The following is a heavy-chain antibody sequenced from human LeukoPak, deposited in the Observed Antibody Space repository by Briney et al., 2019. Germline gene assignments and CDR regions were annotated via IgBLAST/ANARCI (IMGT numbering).Heavy chain of an antibody. D-gene: IGHD3-9*01. CDR1: GFTFDDYA. CDR3: AKGAGYDILTGLGIGY. Sequence: GGSLRLSCAASGFTFDDYAMHWVRQAPGKGLEWVSGISWNSGSIGYADSVKGRFTISRDNAKNSLYLQMNSLRAEDTALYYCAKGAGYDILTGLGIGYWGQGTLVTVSS. J-gene: IGHJ4*02. CDR2: ISWNSGSI. V-gene: IGHV3-9*01.